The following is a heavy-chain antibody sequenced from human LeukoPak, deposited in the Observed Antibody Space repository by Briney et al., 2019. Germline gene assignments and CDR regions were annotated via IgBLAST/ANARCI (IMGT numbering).Heavy chain of an antibody. Sequence: GGSLRLSCAASGFTFSSYWMSWVRQAPGKGLEWVANIKQDGSEKYYVDSVKGRFTISRDNAKNSLYLQMNSLRAEDTAVYYCARFSGRGYSYGWGFDYWGRGTLVTVSS. D-gene: IGHD5-18*01. J-gene: IGHJ4*02. CDR1: GFTFSSYW. V-gene: IGHV3-7*03. CDR3: ARFSGRGYSYGWGFDY. CDR2: IKQDGSEK.